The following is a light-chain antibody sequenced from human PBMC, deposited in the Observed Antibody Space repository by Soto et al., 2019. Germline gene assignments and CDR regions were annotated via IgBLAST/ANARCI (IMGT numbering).Light chain of an antibody. CDR2: KDD. CDR1: SSNIGSNY. Sequence: QSVLTQPPSASGTPGQRVTISCSGSSSNIGSNYVYWYQQFPGTAPKLLIYKDDQRPSGVPGRFSGSKSGTSASLAISGLWSEDEADYYCATWDDSLGGAVVFGGGTKVTVL. V-gene: IGLV1-47*03. J-gene: IGLJ2*01. CDR3: ATWDDSLGGAVV.